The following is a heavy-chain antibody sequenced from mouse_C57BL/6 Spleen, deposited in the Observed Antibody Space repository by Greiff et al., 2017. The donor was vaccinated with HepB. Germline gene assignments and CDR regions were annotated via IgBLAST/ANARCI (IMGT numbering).Heavy chain of an antibody. D-gene: IGHD1-1*01. Sequence: EVKVVESGGGLVQPGASLRLSCAASGFTFNDYQMSWVRQAPGKAPEWLALIRNKANGYTTEYTASVKGRFTISRDNSPNILYLQMNTLRSEDSATYYCVKAVSSGSSYTWFAYWGQGTLVTVSA. CDR3: VKAVSSGSSYTWFAY. J-gene: IGHJ3*01. CDR1: GFTFNDYQ. CDR2: IRNKANGYTT. V-gene: IGHV7-4*01.